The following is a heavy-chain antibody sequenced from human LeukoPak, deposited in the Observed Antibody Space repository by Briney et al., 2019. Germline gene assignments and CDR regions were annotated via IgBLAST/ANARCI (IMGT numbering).Heavy chain of an antibody. Sequence: ASVKVSCKASGGTFSSYAISWVRQAPGQGLEWMGWISPNSGDTHFSQKFQGRVSMTRDTSISTAYMELSSLKSDDTAVYYCARARYTGSYSFWGQGTLVTVSS. V-gene: IGHV1-2*02. D-gene: IGHD1-26*01. CDR3: ARARYTGSYSF. CDR2: ISPNSGDT. J-gene: IGHJ4*02. CDR1: GGTFSSYA.